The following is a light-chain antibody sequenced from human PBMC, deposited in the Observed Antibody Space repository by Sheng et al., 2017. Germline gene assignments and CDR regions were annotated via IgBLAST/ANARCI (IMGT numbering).Light chain of an antibody. CDR1: QSITNY. V-gene: IGKV1-39*01. CDR3: QQSFSTPFT. CDR2: HSS. Sequence: DIQMTQSPSSLSASVGDRVTITCRASQSITNYLNWYQQKPGKAPKLLIFHSSSLQSGAPFRFSGSGSGTDFTLTISSLQPEDFATYYCQQSFSTPFTFGPGTK. J-gene: IGKJ3*01.